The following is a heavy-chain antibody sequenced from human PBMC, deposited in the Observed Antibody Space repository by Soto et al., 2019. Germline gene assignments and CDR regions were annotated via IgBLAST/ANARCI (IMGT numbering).Heavy chain of an antibody. D-gene: IGHD3-10*01. Sequence: QLQLQESGPGLVKPSETLSLTCTVSGGSISSSSYYWGWIRQPPGKGLEWIGSIYYSGSTYYNPSLKSRVTIAVDTSKNQCSLKLSSVTAADTAVYYCARHKTTMVRGVNYYYYGMDVWGQGTTVTVSS. V-gene: IGHV4-39*01. J-gene: IGHJ6*02. CDR1: GGSISSSSYY. CDR2: IYYSGST. CDR3: ARHKTTMVRGVNYYYYGMDV.